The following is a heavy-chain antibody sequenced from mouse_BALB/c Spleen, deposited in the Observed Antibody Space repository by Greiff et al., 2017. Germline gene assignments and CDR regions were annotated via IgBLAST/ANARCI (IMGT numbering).Heavy chain of an antibody. CDR1: GYTFTDYN. J-gene: IGHJ2*01. CDR2: IYPYNGGT. V-gene: IGHV1S29*02. D-gene: IGHD1-1*01. CDR3: ARRDITTVVVDY. Sequence: EVQLQQSGPELVKPGASVKISCKASGYTFTDYNMHWVKQSHGKSLEWIGYIYPYNGGTGYNQKFKSKATLTVDNSSSTAYMELRSLTSEDSAVYYCARRDITTVVVDYWGQGTTLTVSA.